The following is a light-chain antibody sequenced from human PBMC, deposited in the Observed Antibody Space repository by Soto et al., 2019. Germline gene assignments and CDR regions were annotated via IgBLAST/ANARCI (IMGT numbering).Light chain of an antibody. Sequence: AIQMTQSPSSLSASVGDRVTITCRASQGIRDELGWYQQKAGKAPNLLISAASRLQSGVPSRFSGSGSGTDFTLTISSLQPEDFATYYCLQDDDYPRTFGQGTKVELK. J-gene: IGKJ1*01. V-gene: IGKV1-6*01. CDR2: AAS. CDR1: QGIRDE. CDR3: LQDDDYPRT.